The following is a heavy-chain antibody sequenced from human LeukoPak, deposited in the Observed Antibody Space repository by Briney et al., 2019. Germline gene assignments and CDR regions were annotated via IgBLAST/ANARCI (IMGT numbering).Heavy chain of an antibody. V-gene: IGHV1-8*03. CDR2: MNPNTGNT. CDR3: ARFGGGATKDDRLDY. Sequence: GASVKVSCKASGYTFTGYYMHWVRQAPGQGLEWMAWMNPNTGNTGFAQKFQGRVTVSRNTDISTAYMELNSLRSEDTAVYYCARFGGGATKDDRLDYWGQGTLVTVSS. J-gene: IGHJ4*02. D-gene: IGHD3-16*01. CDR1: GYTFTGYY.